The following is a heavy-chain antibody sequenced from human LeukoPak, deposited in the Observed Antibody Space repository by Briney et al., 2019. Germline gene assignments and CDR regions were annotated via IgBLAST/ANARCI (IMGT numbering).Heavy chain of an antibody. Sequence: SETLSLTCTVSGGSFSSYYWTWIRQPAGKGLEWIGRIYNDGSTNYHPSLESRVTMSVDTSKNQFSLKLRSVTAADTAVYYCARVTASGTYSAFDYWGQGTLVTVSS. J-gene: IGHJ4*02. CDR2: IYNDGST. CDR3: ARVTASGTYSAFDY. CDR1: GGSFSSYY. V-gene: IGHV4-4*07. D-gene: IGHD1-26*01.